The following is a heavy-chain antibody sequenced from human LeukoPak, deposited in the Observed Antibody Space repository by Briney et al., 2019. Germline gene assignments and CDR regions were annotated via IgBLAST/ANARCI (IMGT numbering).Heavy chain of an antibody. CDR3: ARAADYYYYMDV. J-gene: IGHJ6*03. V-gene: IGHV1-18*01. CDR2: ISAYNSNT. CDR1: GYTFTSYG. Sequence: ASVKLSCKASGYTFTSYGISWVRQAPGQGLEWMGWISAYNSNTNYAQKLQGRVTMTTDTSTSTAYMELRSLRSDDTAVYYCARAADYYYYMDVWGKGTTVTVSS.